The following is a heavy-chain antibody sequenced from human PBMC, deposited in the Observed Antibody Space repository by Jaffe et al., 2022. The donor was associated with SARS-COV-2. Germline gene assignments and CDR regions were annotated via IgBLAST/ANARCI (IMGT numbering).Heavy chain of an antibody. Sequence: QVQLVESGGGVVQPGRSLRLSCAASGFTFSSYGMHWVRQAPGKGLEWVAVISYDGSNKYYADSVKGRFTISRDNSKNTLYLQMNSLRAEDTAVYYCAKERVVVVPSHYYYGMDVWGQGTTVTVSS. CDR3: AKERVVVVPSHYYYGMDV. J-gene: IGHJ6*02. CDR2: ISYDGSNK. D-gene: IGHD3-22*01. CDR1: GFTFSSYG. V-gene: IGHV3-30*18.